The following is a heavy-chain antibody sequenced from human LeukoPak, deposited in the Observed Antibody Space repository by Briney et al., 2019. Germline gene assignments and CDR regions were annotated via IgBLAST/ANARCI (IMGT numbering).Heavy chain of an antibody. Sequence: PGESLKISCKGSGYSFTSYWIGWVRQMPGKGLEWMGIIYPGDSDTRYSPSFQGQVTVSADKSISTAYLQWSSLKASDTAMYYCARRLNGRSGYSYGQIDYWGQGTLVTVSS. CDR2: IYPGDSDT. J-gene: IGHJ4*02. D-gene: IGHD5-18*01. CDR1: GYSFTSYW. V-gene: IGHV5-51*01. CDR3: ARRLNGRSGYSYGQIDY.